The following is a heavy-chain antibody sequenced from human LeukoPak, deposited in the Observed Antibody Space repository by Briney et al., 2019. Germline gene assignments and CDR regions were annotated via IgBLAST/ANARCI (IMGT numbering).Heavy chain of an antibody. D-gene: IGHD6-13*01. CDR3: APDLRGSAWSLDY. CDR2: VSASGGST. V-gene: IGHV3-23*01. Sequence: GGSLRLSCAASGFIFSNYAMSWVRQAPGKGLEWVSVVSASGGSTDYADSVKGRFTMSRDNSRSTLYLQMNSLRAEDTAVYYCAPDLRGSAWSLDYWGQGTLVTVSS. CDR1: GFIFSNYA. J-gene: IGHJ4*02.